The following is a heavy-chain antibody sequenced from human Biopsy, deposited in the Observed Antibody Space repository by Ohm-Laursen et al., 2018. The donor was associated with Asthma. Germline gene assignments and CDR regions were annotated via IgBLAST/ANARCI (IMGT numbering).Heavy chain of an antibody. Sequence: ASVTVSCKASGYNFISFAIHWVRQAPGQRLEWMGWVNTGNGDTKYSQKFQGRVTITRDTFASTAYMELRSLRSEDTATYYCARTYYDFLTGQVKDVFGVWGQGTMVTVSS. CDR2: VNTGNGDT. V-gene: IGHV1-3*04. J-gene: IGHJ3*01. CDR3: ARTYYDFLTGQVKDVFGV. D-gene: IGHD3-9*01. CDR1: GYNFISFA.